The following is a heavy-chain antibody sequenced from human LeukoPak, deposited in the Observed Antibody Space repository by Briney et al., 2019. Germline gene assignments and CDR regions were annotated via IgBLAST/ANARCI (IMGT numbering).Heavy chain of an antibody. V-gene: IGHV1-18*01. Sequence: ASVKVSCKASGYTFTSYGISWVRQAAGQGLEWMGWISAYNGNTNYAQKFQGRVTMTTDTSTSTAYMELRSLRSDDTAVYYCAKVASVPAAPAGYYYYMDVWGKGTTVTVSS. CDR1: GYTFTSYG. D-gene: IGHD2-2*01. J-gene: IGHJ6*03. CDR2: ISAYNGNT. CDR3: AKVASVPAAPAGYYYYMDV.